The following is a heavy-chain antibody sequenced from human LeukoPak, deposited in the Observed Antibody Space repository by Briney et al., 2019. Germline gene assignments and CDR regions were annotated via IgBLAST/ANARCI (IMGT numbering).Heavy chain of an antibody. CDR3: AIGRKPLTIHY. D-gene: IGHD5-24*01. Sequence: ASVKVSCKASGYTFTMNGISWVRQAPGQGLEWMGWINSYNGKTNYAQRLQGRVTMTTDTSTSTAYMELRSLRSDDTAVYYCAIGRKPLTIHYWGQGTLVTVSS. CDR2: INSYNGKT. CDR1: GYTFTMNG. J-gene: IGHJ4*02. V-gene: IGHV1-18*01.